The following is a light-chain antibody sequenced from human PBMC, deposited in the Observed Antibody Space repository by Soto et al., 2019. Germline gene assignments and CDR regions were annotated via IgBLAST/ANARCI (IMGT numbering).Light chain of an antibody. V-gene: IGLV2-23*03. CDR3: CSYAGSSTFSYV. Sequence: QSALTQPASVSGSPGQSITISCTGNSRDVRSYNLVSWYQQHPGKAPKLMIYEGSKRPSGVSNRFSGSRSGNTASLTISVLQAEDEADYYCCSYAGSSTFSYVFGTGTKVTVL. CDR1: SRDVRSYNL. CDR2: EGS. J-gene: IGLJ1*01.